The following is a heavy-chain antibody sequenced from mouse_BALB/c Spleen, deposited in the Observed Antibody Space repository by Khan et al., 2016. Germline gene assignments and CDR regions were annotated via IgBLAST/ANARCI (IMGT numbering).Heavy chain of an antibody. J-gene: IGHJ4*01. CDR3: ARGILLRLFYAMDY. V-gene: IGHV1-80*01. D-gene: IGHD6-2*01. Sequence: QVQLQQSGAELVRPGSSVKISCKASDYAFSSYWMNWVKQRPGQGLEWIGQIYPGDGDPNYNGKFKGKATLTADKSSSTVYMQLSSLTSEDSAVYFCARGILLRLFYAMDYWGQGTSVTVSS. CDR2: IYPGDGDP. CDR1: DYAFSSYW.